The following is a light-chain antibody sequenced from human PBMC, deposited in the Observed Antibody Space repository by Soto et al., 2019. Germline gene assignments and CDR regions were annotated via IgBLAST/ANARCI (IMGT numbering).Light chain of an antibody. Sequence: EIVLTQSPATLSLSPGERAALSCRASQSVSSYLAWYQQKPDQAPRLLIYGASSRATVIPERFSGRWCGTYFTLTISRLDPEDFAVYYCQQRSNWPTFGPGTKVDI. CDR1: QSVSSY. CDR2: GAS. V-gene: IGKV3-11*01. J-gene: IGKJ3*01. CDR3: QQRSNWPT.